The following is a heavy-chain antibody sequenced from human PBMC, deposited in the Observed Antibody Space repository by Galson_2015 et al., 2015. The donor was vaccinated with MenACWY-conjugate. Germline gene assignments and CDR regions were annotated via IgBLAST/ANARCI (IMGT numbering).Heavy chain of an antibody. Sequence: SLRLSCAASGFTFSSYSMNWVRQAPGRGPEWVSSISRSSSYIYYADSVKGRFTISRDNAKNSLFLQMSSLTAEDTAVYYCVRDSSPKYNGAWFDVFDIWGQGTRVTVSS. CDR1: GFTFSSYS. CDR3: VRDSSPKYNGAWFDVFDI. J-gene: IGHJ3*02. V-gene: IGHV3-21*04. CDR2: ISRSSSYI. D-gene: IGHD6-19*01.